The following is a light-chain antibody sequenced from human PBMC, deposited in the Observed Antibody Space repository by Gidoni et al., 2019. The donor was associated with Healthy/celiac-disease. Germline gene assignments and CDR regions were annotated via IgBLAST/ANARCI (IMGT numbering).Light chain of an antibody. J-gene: IGKJ5*01. Sequence: DIQMHQSPSSLSASVEDRVTITCQASQDISNYLNWYQQKPGKAPKLLIYDASNLETGVPSRFSGSGSGTDFTFTISSLQPEDIATYYCQQYDNLPITFGQGTRLEIK. CDR2: DAS. CDR1: QDISNY. CDR3: QQYDNLPIT. V-gene: IGKV1-33*01.